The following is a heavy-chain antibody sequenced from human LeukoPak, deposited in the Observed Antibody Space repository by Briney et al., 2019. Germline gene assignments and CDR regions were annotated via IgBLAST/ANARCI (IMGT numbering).Heavy chain of an antibody. CDR2: INHSGST. D-gene: IGHD3-22*01. Sequence: SETLSLTCAVHGWSFSGYYLSWIRQPPGKGLEWVGEINHSGSTNYNPSLKSRVTISLDTSKNQFSLNLNSVTAADTAVYYCARDFRDSSGYYYPYYFDYWGQGTLVTVSS. V-gene: IGHV4-34*01. CDR3: ARDFRDSSGYYYPYYFDY. CDR1: GWSFSGYY. J-gene: IGHJ4*02.